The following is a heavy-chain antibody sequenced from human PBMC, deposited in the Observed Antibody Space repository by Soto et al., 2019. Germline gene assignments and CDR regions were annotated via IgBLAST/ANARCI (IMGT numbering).Heavy chain of an antibody. Sequence: QVQLVQSGAEVKKPGASVKVSCKASGYTFTGYYMHWVRQAPGQGLEWMGWINPNSGGTNYAQKFQGWVTMTRDTSISTAYMELSRLRSDDTAVYYCARSPVGPDSGLYYCDYWGQGTLVTVSS. J-gene: IGHJ4*02. CDR1: GYTFTGYY. CDR3: ARSPVGPDSGLYYCDY. CDR2: INPNSGGT. V-gene: IGHV1-2*04. D-gene: IGHD4-17*01.